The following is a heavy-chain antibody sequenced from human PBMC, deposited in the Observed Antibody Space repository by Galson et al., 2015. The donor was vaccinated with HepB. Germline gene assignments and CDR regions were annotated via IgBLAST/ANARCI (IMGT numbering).Heavy chain of an antibody. Sequence: SVKVSCKASGYTFTNYYMHWVRQAPGQGLEWMGIINPSGGSTSCAQKFQGRVTMTRDTSTSTVYMELSSLRSEDTAVYYCARTTVPHNWLDPWGQGTLVTVSS. V-gene: IGHV1-46*01. CDR2: INPSGGST. CDR3: ARTTVPHNWLDP. CDR1: GYTFTNYY. D-gene: IGHD4-17*01. J-gene: IGHJ5*02.